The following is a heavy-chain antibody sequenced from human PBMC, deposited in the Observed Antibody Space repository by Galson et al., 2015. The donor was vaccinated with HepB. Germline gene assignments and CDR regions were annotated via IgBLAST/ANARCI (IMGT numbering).Heavy chain of an antibody. CDR1: GYTFTSYA. Sequence: SVKVSCKASGYTFTSYAMHWVRQAPGQRLEWMGWINAGNGNTKYSQKFQGRVTITRDTSASTAYMELSSLRSEDTAVYYCARDVAYYYDSSGSDYWGQGTLVTVSS. CDR2: INAGNGNT. D-gene: IGHD3-22*01. J-gene: IGHJ4*02. CDR3: ARDVAYYYDSSGSDY. V-gene: IGHV1-3*01.